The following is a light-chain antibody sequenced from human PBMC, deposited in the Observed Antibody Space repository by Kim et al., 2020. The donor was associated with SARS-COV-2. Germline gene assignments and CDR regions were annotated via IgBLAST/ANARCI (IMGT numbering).Light chain of an antibody. CDR3: QVWDSSSDHPGVV. V-gene: IGLV3-21*04. CDR2: YDS. J-gene: IGLJ2*01. CDR1: SIESTG. Sequence: GKTAGISCGGNSIESTGVLWYQQRPCQAPVLVIYYDSDRPSGIPERFSGSNSGNTATLTSSRVEAGDEADYYCQVWDSSSDHPGVVFGGGTQLTVL.